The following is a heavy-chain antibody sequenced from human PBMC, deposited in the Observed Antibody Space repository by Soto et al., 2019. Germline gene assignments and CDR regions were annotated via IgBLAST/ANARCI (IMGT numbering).Heavy chain of an antibody. J-gene: IGHJ4*02. CDR1: GYTFTSYG. CDR2: ISAYNGNT. V-gene: IGHV1-18*01. Sequence: GASVKVSCKASGYTFTSYGISWVRQAPGQGLEWMGWISAYNGNTNYAQKFQGRVTITADESTSTAYMELSSLRSEDTAVYYCARDRNYYDSSGYDYYFDYWGQGTLVTVSS. CDR3: ARDRNYYDSSGYDYYFDY. D-gene: IGHD3-22*01.